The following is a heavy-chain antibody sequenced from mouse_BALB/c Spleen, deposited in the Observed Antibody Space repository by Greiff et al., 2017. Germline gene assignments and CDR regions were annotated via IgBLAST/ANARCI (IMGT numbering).Heavy chain of an antibody. J-gene: IGHJ4*01. CDR1: GFSLTSYG. Sequence: QVQLQQSGPGLVQPSQSLSITCTVSGFSLTSYGVHWVRQSPGKGLEWLGVIWSGGSTDYNAAFISRLSISKDNSKSQVFFKMNSLQADDTAIYYCARGLRLRYAMDYWGQGTSVTVSS. V-gene: IGHV2-4-1*01. CDR2: IWSGGST. D-gene: IGHD1-2*01. CDR3: ARGLRLRYAMDY.